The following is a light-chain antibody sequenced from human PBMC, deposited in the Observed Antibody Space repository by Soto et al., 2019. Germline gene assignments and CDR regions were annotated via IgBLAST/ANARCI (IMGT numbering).Light chain of an antibody. CDR3: QQYYSAPVT. CDR2: WAS. Sequence: DMVMTQSPDSLAVSLGERATINCKSSQSVLYSSNSKNYLAWYQQKPGQPPKLLIYWASTRESGVPDRFSGNVSGTDFTLTISSLQAEDVAVYYCQQYYSAPVTFGPGTKVDIK. J-gene: IGKJ3*01. CDR1: QSVLYSSNSKNY. V-gene: IGKV4-1*01.